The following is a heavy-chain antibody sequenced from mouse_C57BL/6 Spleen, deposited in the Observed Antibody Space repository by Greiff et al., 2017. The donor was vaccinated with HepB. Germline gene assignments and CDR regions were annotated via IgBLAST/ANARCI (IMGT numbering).Heavy chain of an antibody. Sequence: EVKLVESEGGLVQPGSSMKLSCTASGFTFSDYYMAWVRQVPEKGLEWVANINYDGSSTYYLDSLKSRFIISRDNAKNILYLQMSSLKSEDTATYYCARGGSSYCFDYWGQGTTLTVSS. D-gene: IGHD1-1*01. CDR3: ARGGSSYCFDY. CDR1: GFTFSDYY. J-gene: IGHJ2*01. V-gene: IGHV5-16*01. CDR2: INYDGSST.